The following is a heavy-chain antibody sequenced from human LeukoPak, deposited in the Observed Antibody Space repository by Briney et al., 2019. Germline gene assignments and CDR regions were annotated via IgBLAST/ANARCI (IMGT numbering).Heavy chain of an antibody. D-gene: IGHD3-22*01. J-gene: IGHJ4*02. Sequence: ASVKVSCKASGYTFTGYYMHWVRQAPGQGLEWMGRINPNSGGTNYAQKFQGRATMTRDTSISTAYMELSRLRSDDTAVYYCARDYYDSSGYYEGVYWGQGTLVTVSS. CDR1: GYTFTGYY. CDR3: ARDYYDSSGYYEGVY. CDR2: INPNSGGT. V-gene: IGHV1-2*06.